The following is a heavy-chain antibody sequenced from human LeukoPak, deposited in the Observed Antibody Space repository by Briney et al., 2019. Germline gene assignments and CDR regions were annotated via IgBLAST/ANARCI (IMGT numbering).Heavy chain of an antibody. V-gene: IGHV3-30*18. CDR3: AKDAWFGELGYAFDI. Sequence: PGGSLRLSCAASGFTFSSYGMPWVRQAPGKGLEWVAVISYDGSNKYYADSVKGRFTISRDNSKNTLYLQMNSLRAEDTAVYYCAKDAWFGELGYAFDIWGQGTMVTVSS. CDR2: ISYDGSNK. D-gene: IGHD3-10*01. J-gene: IGHJ3*02. CDR1: GFTFSSYG.